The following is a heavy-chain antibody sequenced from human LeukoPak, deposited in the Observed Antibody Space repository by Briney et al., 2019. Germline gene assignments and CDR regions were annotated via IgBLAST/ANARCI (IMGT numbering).Heavy chain of an antibody. J-gene: IGHJ4*02. V-gene: IGHV3-33*06. CDR1: GFTFSSYG. D-gene: IGHD2-15*01. CDR3: AKDRLEYCSGGSCYYFDY. Sequence: PGRSLRLSCAASGFTFSSYGMHWVRQAPGKGLEWVAVIWYYGSNKYYADSVKGRFTISRDNSKNTLYLQMNSLRAEDTAVYYCAKDRLEYCSGGSCYYFDYWGQGTLVTVSS. CDR2: IWYYGSNK.